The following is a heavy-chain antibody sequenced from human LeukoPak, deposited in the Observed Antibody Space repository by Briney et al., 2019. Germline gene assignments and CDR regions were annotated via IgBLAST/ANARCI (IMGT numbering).Heavy chain of an antibody. V-gene: IGHV1-8*01. Sequence: ASVKVSCKASGYTFTSYDINWVRQATGQGLEWMGWMNPNSGSTGYAQKFQGRVTMTRNTSISTAYMELSSLRSEDTAVYYCARGRRGGWLQLYYFDYWGQGTLVTVSS. CDR1: GYTFTSYD. CDR3: ARGRRGGWLQLYYFDY. D-gene: IGHD5-24*01. J-gene: IGHJ4*02. CDR2: MNPNSGST.